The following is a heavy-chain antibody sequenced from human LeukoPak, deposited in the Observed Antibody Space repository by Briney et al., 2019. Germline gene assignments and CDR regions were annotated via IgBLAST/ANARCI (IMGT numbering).Heavy chain of an antibody. D-gene: IGHD1-7*01. Sequence: SETLSLTCTVSGGSISSSSYYWGWIRQPPGKGLEWIGSIYYSGSTYYNPSLKSRVTISVDTSKNQFSLKLSSVTAADTAVYYCARRELGSYYGYWGQGTLVTVSS. CDR2: IYYSGST. J-gene: IGHJ4*02. CDR1: GGSISSSSYY. V-gene: IGHV4-39*01. CDR3: ARRELGSYYGY.